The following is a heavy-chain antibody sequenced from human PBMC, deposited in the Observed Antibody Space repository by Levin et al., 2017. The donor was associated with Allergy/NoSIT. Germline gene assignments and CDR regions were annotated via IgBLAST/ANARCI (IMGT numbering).Heavy chain of an antibody. CDR2: IIPIFGTA. CDR3: ATLQQGYGGNPSDAFDI. CDR1: GGTFSRYA. D-gene: IGHD4-23*01. J-gene: IGHJ3*02. Sequence: KISCKASGGTFSRYAVSWVRQAPGQGLEWMGGIIPIFGTANYAQKFQGRVTITADEYTSTAYMELSSLRSDDTAVYYCATLQQGYGGNPSDAFDIWGQGTMVTVSS. V-gene: IGHV1-69*01.